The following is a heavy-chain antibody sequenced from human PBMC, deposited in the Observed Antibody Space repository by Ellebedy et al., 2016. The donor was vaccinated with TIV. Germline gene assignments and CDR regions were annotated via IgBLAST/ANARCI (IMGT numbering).Heavy chain of an antibody. V-gene: IGHV3-53*01. J-gene: IGHJ4*02. CDR1: GFTVSSNY. Sequence: GESLKISCAASGFTVSSNYISWVRQAPGKGLKWVSVIYSGGGTFYADSVKGRFTISRDNSKNTLYLQMNSLRAEDTAVYYCARDHPLGIENFDYWGQGTLVTVSS. CDR2: IYSGGGT. CDR3: ARDHPLGIENFDY. D-gene: IGHD7-27*01.